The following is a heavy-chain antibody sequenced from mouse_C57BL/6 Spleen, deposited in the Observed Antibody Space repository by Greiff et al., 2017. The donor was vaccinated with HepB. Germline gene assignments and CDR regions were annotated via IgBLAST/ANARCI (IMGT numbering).Heavy chain of an antibody. D-gene: IGHD2-5*01. J-gene: IGHJ1*03. Sequence: EVQVVESGGGLVQPGGSLKLSCAASGFTFSDYGMAWVRQAPRKGPEWVAFISNLAYSIYYADTVTGRFTISRENAKNTLYLEMSSLRSEDTAMYYCARRYSSYWYFDVWGTGTTVTVSS. V-gene: IGHV5-15*01. CDR2: ISNLAYSI. CDR1: GFTFSDYG. CDR3: ARRYSSYWYFDV.